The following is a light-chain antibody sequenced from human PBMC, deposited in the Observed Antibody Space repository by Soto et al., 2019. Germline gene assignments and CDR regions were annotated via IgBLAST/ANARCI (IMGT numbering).Light chain of an antibody. V-gene: IGKV1-5*01. Sequence: IQLTQSPSSLSASLGDRVTITCRASQSISRCLAWYQQKSGKAPKLLIYAASSLESGVPSRFSGSGSATEFILTISSLQPDDFATYHCQHYGGVWTFGQGTKVDIK. CDR2: AAS. J-gene: IGKJ1*01. CDR1: QSISRC. CDR3: QHYGGVWT.